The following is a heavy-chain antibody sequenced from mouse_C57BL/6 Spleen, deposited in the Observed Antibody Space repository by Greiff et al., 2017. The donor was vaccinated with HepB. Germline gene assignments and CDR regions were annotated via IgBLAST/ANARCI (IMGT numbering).Heavy chain of an antibody. CDR2: IYPGDGDT. D-gene: IGHD3-2*02. CDR1: GYAFSSSW. CDR3: ARRKTAQAVFDY. J-gene: IGHJ2*01. V-gene: IGHV1-82*01. Sequence: VQLQQSGPELVKPGASVKISCKASGYAFSSSWMNWVKQRPGKGLEWIGRIYPGDGDTNYNGKFKGKATLTADKSSSTAYMQLSSLTSEDSAVYCCARRKTAQAVFDYWGQGTTLTVSS.